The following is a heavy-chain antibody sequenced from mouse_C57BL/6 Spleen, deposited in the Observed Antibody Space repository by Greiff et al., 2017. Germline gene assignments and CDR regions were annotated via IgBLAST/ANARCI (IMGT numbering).Heavy chain of an antibody. J-gene: IGHJ2*01. CDR1: GYTFTSYW. CDR2: IYPGSGST. D-gene: IGHD2-5*01. Sequence: VQLQQPGAGLVKPGASVKMSCTASGYTFTSYWITWVQQRPGQGLEWIGDIYPGSGSTNYNEKFKSKATLTVDTSSSTAYMQLSSLTSEDSAVYYCAIAYYSNYFYYFDYWGQGTTLTVSS. V-gene: IGHV1-55*01. CDR3: AIAYYSNYFYYFDY.